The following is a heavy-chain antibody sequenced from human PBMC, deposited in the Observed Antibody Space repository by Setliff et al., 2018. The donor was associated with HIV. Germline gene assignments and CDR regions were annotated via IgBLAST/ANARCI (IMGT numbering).Heavy chain of an antibody. CDR1: GGTFSSYA. Sequence: SVKVSCKASGGTFSSYAISWVRQAPGQGLEWMGGIMPIFGPANYAQKFQGRVTITRDEFTNTGYMELSSLRSEDTATYFCVHVSFYREVYFDAWGQGILVTVSS. J-gene: IGHJ4*01. D-gene: IGHD3-16*02. CDR3: VHVSFYREVYFDA. CDR2: IMPIFGPA. V-gene: IGHV1-69*13.